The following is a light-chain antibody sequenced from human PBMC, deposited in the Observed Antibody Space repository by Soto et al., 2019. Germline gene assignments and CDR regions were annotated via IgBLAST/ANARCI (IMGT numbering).Light chain of an antibody. V-gene: IGKV3-11*01. CDR3: QQSSNWSWT. J-gene: IGKJ1*01. CDR1: QSVSSY. Sequence: EIVLTQSPATLSFSPGERATLSCRASQSVSSYLAWYQQKPGHAPRLLIYDASNMATGIPARFSGSGSGTDLTLTISSLEHEDFAVYNCQQSSNWSWTFGQGTKVEIK. CDR2: DAS.